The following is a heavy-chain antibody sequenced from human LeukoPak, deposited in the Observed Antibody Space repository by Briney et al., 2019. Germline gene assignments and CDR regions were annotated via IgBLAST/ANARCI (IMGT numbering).Heavy chain of an antibody. Sequence: SETLSLTCTVSGGSISSYYWSWIRQPPGKGQEWIGYIYYSGSTNYNPSLKSRVTISVDTSKNQFSLKLSSVTAADTAVYYCARDKVTPSNGDYVNYYYYMDVWGKGTTVTVSS. V-gene: IGHV4-59*01. D-gene: IGHD4-17*01. J-gene: IGHJ6*03. CDR1: GGSISSYY. CDR2: IYYSGST. CDR3: ARDKVTPSNGDYVNYYYYMDV.